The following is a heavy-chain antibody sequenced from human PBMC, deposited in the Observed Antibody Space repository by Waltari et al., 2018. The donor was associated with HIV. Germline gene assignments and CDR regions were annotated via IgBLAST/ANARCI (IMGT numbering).Heavy chain of an antibody. V-gene: IGHV1-2*02. CDR3: ARDRARTTDYYYYGMDV. Sequence: QVQLVQSGAEVKKPGASVKVSCKASGYTFTGYYMHWVRQAPGQGLEWMGWINPNSGGKNYAQKFQGRVTMTRDTSISTAYMELSRLGSDDTAVYYCARDRARTTDYYYYGMDVWGQGTTVTVSS. J-gene: IGHJ6*02. CDR1: GYTFTGYY. CDR2: INPNSGGK. D-gene: IGHD1-7*01.